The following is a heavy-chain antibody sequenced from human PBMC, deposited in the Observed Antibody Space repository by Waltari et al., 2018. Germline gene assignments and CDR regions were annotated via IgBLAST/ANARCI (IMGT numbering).Heavy chain of an antibody. D-gene: IGHD1-20*01. CDR3: AKPFYNWDDPLDS. Sequence: EVQPLASAGGLVQPWRSLRLSFAVSGFTVHTYAINWVRRAPGTGLQWGAAITVNDATYHADSVKGRFTISRDTSKDTVFLQMNSLRAEDTALYYCAKPFYNWDDPLDSWGQGTLVTVSS. CDR1: GFTVHTYA. CDR2: ITVNDAT. J-gene: IGHJ4*02. V-gene: IGHV3-23*01.